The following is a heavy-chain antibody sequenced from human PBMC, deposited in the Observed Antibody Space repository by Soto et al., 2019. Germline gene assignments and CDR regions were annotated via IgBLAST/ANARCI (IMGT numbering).Heavy chain of an antibody. CDR1: GYTFASFG. Sequence: QVQLVQSGPEVKKPGASVKVSCKASGYTFASFGVSWVRQSPGQGPEWMGWISGYNGKTKYAQKVQGRVTMTTDTSTNTAYMELRSLRSDDAAVYYCARDKMIDDFGLGSLDYWSQGTVVTVSS. CDR3: ARDKMIDDFGLGSLDY. D-gene: IGHD3-10*01. V-gene: IGHV1-18*04. J-gene: IGHJ4*02. CDR2: ISGYNGKT.